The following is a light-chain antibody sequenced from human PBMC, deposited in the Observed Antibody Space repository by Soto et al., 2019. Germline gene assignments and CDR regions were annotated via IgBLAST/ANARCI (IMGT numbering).Light chain of an antibody. J-gene: IGLJ2*01. Sequence: QSVLTQSSSASASLGSSVKLTCTLRSGHSTYSIAWHQQQPGKAPRYLMKLEGSGSYNKGSGIPDRFSGSSSVADRYLTISNLQFDDEADYYCETWDTNVVVVGGGTKLTVL. CDR2: LEGSGSY. CDR3: ETWDTNVVV. CDR1: SGHSTYS. V-gene: IGLV4-60*02.